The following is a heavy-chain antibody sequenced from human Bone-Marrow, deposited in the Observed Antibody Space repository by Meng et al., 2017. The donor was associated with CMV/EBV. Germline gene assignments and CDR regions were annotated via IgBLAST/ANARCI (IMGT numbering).Heavy chain of an antibody. Sequence: ASVKVSCKASGYTFTSYGISWVRQAPGQGLERMGWISAYNGNTNYAQKLQGRVTMTTDTSTSTAYMELRSLRSDDTAVYYCARDQDIVVVPAAISHYYYYGMDVWGQGTTVTVSS. CDR3: ARDQDIVVVPAAISHYYYYGMDV. V-gene: IGHV1-18*01. CDR2: ISAYNGNT. D-gene: IGHD2-2*02. J-gene: IGHJ6*02. CDR1: GYTFTSYG.